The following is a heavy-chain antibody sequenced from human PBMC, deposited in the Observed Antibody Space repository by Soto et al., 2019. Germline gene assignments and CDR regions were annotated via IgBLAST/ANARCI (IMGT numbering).Heavy chain of an antibody. V-gene: IGHV4-39*01. CDR3: ARHGTQMQLYPPGSFDC. CDR1: GDSISSSTYS. CDR2: IYYSGST. Sequence: QLQLQESGPGLVKPSETLSLTCTVSGDSISSSTYSWGWIRQPPGKGLEWLETIYYSGSTYYNPSLKSRITISVDTSKNQFSLKLSSVTAADTAVYYCARHGTQMQLYPPGSFDCWGQGTLVTVSS. J-gene: IGHJ4*02. D-gene: IGHD1-1*01.